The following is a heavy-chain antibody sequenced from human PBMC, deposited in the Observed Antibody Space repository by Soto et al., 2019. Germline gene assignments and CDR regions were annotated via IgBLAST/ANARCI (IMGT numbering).Heavy chain of an antibody. CDR2: IYYSGST. V-gene: IGHV4-59*08. J-gene: IGHJ5*02. Sequence: PSETLSLTCTVSGGSISSYYWSWIRQPPGKGLEWIGYIYYSGSTNYNPSLKSRVTISVDTSKNQFSLKLSSVTAADTAVYYCARHVSAAGTGWNWFDPWGQGTLVTVSS. D-gene: IGHD6-13*01. CDR1: GGSISSYY. CDR3: ARHVSAAGTGWNWFDP.